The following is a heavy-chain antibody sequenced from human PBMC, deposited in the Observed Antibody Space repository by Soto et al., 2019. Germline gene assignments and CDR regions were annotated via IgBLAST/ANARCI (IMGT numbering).Heavy chain of an antibody. CDR3: ASHSGSYYSAFDI. V-gene: IGHV3-7*03. Sequence: GGSLRLSCAASGFTFSSYWMSWVRQAPGKGLEWVANIKQDGSEKYYVDSVKGRFTISRDNAKNSLYLQMNSLRAEDTAVYYCASHSGSYYSAFDIWGQGTMVTVSS. D-gene: IGHD1-26*01. CDR1: GFTFSSYW. CDR2: IKQDGSEK. J-gene: IGHJ3*02.